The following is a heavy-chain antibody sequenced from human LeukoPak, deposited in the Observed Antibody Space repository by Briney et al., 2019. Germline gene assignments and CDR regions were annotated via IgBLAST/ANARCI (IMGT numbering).Heavy chain of an antibody. D-gene: IGHD3-16*01. CDR1: GFTFSSYA. J-gene: IGHJ6*03. CDR2: ISGSGGST. CDR3: AKVWGVSYYYYYYMDV. Sequence: GGSLRLSCAASGFTFSSYAMSWVRQAPGKGLEWVSAISGSGGSTYYADSVKGRFTISRDNSKNTLYLQMNSLRAEDTAVYYCAKVWGVSYYYYYYMDVWGKGTTVTVSS. V-gene: IGHV3-23*01.